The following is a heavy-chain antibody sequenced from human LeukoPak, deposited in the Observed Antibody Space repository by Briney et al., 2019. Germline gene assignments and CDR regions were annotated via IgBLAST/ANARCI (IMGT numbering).Heavy chain of an antibody. V-gene: IGHV4-4*07. Sequence: SETLSLTCTVSGGSISSYYWSWLRQPAGKGLEWLGRIYTSGSTNYNPSLKSRVTMSVDTSKNQFSLKLSSVTAADTAVYYCARNAGSSGWYENYYYYYMDVWGKGTTVTVSS. J-gene: IGHJ6*03. CDR2: IYTSGST. D-gene: IGHD6-19*01. CDR1: GGSISSYY. CDR3: ARNAGSSGWYENYYYYYMDV.